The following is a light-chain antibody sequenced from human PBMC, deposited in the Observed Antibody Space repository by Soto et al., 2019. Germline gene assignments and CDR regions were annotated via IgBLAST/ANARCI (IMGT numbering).Light chain of an antibody. CDR3: QQYAISWT. Sequence: EIALTQSPGTLSLSPGERATLSCRASQSVSSSYLAWYQQKPGQAPRLLIYGASSRATGIPDRFSGSGSGTDFTLTISRLEPEGFAVYYCQQYAISWTFGQGTKVEIK. CDR1: QSVSSSY. J-gene: IGKJ1*01. CDR2: GAS. V-gene: IGKV3-20*01.